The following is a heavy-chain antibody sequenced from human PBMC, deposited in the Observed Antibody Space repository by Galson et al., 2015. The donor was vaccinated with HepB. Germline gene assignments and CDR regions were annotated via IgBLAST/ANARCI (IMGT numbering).Heavy chain of an antibody. CDR1: GFTFSSYG. V-gene: IGHV3-30*03. Sequence: SLRLSCAASGFTFSSYGMHWVRQAPGKGLEWVAVISYDGSNKYYADSVKGRFTISRDNSKNTLYLQMNSLRAEDTAVYYCGGDSSGWGGADYWGQGTLVTASS. D-gene: IGHD3-22*01. J-gene: IGHJ4*02. CDR3: GGDSSGWGGADY. CDR2: ISYDGSNK.